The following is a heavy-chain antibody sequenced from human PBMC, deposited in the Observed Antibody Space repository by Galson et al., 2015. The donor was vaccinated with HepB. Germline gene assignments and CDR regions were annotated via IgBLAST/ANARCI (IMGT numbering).Heavy chain of an antibody. CDR3: AKDGSVMRAVAGPGNY. V-gene: IGHV3-30*02. CDR2: IRYDGSNK. CDR1: GFTFSSYG. Sequence: SLRLSCAASGFTFSSYGMHWVRQAPGKGLEWVAFIRYDGSNKYYADSVKGRFTISRDNSKNTLYLQMNSLRAEDTAVYYCAKDGSVMRAVAGPGNYWGQGTLVTVSS. J-gene: IGHJ4*02. D-gene: IGHD6-19*01.